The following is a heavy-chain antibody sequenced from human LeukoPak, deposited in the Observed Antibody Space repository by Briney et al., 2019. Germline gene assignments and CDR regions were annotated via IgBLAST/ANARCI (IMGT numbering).Heavy chain of an antibody. V-gene: IGHV3-7*01. CDR2: IKQDGSEK. CDR3: ARGRAYYYASGSPYYFDS. D-gene: IGHD3-10*01. Sequence: GGSLRLSCAASGFTFSSYWMSGVRQAPGKGLEWVANIKQDGSEKYYVDSVKGRFTISRDNAKNSLYLQMNSLRVEDTAVYYCARGRAYYYASGSPYYFDSWGQGTLVTVSS. J-gene: IGHJ4*02. CDR1: GFTFSSYW.